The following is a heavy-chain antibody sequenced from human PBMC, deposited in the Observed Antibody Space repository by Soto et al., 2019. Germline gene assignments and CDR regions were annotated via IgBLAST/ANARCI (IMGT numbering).Heavy chain of an antibody. Sequence: ASVKVSCKASGYTFTSYDINWVRQATGQGLEWMGWMNPNSGNTGYAQKFQGRVTMTRNTSISTAYMELSSLRSEDTAVYYCARTQPARKIWAFWSGYSHRYGMDVWGQGTTVTVSS. CDR1: GYTFTSYD. CDR3: ARTQPARKIWAFWSGYSHRYGMDV. CDR2: MNPNSGNT. J-gene: IGHJ6*02. V-gene: IGHV1-8*01. D-gene: IGHD3-3*01.